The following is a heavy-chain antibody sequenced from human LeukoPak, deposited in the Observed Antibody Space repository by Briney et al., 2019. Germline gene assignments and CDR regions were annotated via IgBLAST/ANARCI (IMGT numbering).Heavy chain of an antibody. J-gene: IGHJ4*02. CDR1: GGSVGSGSYY. CDR2: IYYSGST. CDR3: ARDLWGDLFFDY. Sequence: PSETLSLTCTVSGGSVGSGSYYWSWIRQPPGKGLEWIGYIYYSGSTNYNPSLKSRVTISVDTSKNQFSLKLSSVTAADTAVYYCARDLWGDLFFDYWGQGTLVTVSS. V-gene: IGHV4-61*01. D-gene: IGHD2/OR15-2a*01.